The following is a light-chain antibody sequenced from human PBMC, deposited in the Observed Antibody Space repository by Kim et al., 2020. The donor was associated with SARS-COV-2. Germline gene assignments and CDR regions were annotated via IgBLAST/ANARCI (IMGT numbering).Light chain of an antibody. CDR1: TSNIGRNT. J-gene: IGLJ2*01. V-gene: IGLV1-44*01. CDR2: SKN. Sequence: ELTQPPSASGTPGQRVTISCSGSTSNIGRNTVNWYQQPPGTAPKLLIYSKNERPSGVPDRFSGSKSGTSASLAISGLQSEDEADYYCAAWDDSLKGVVFGGGTQLTVL. CDR3: AAWDDSLKGVV.